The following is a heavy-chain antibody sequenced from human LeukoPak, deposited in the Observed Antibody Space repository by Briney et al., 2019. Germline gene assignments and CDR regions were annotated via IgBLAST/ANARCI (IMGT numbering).Heavy chain of an antibody. V-gene: IGHV1-2*02. Sequence: ASVKVSCKASGYTFTGYYMHWVRQAPGQGLEWMGWINPNSGGTNYAQKFQGRVTMTRDTSISTAYMELSRLRPDDTAVYYCARDPVDTILYYYYYGMDVWGQGTTVTVSS. J-gene: IGHJ6*02. D-gene: IGHD2-2*02. CDR2: INPNSGGT. CDR1: GYTFTGYY. CDR3: ARDPVDTILYYYYYGMDV.